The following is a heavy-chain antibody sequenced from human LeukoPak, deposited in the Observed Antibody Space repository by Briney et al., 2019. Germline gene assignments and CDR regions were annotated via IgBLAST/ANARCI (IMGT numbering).Heavy chain of an antibody. CDR3: ERFHSRSWRDAFDI. J-gene: IGHJ3*02. D-gene: IGHD6-13*01. CDR1: GDIFSSNSAA. CDR2: TYYRAKWYN. V-gene: IGHV6-1*01. Sequence: SQTLSLTCAISGDIFSSNSAAWNWISQSPARGLEWLGRTYYRAKWYNDYAGSVKSRITLNPDTSKNRFSLHLNSVTPEDTAVYYCERFHSRSWRDAFDIWGQGTMVTVSS.